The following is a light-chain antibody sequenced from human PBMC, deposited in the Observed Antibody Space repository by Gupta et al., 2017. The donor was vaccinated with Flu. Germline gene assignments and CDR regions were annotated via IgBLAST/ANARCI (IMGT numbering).Light chain of an antibody. Sequence: QGDSGRSSYASWYHQKQPQAPVLVIYENNKRPSGIPDRFSGSSSGDTASLTITGAQAEDEADYYCHSRDSSVDQSVFGTGTKVTVL. CDR1: SGRSSY. J-gene: IGLJ1*01. CDR3: HSRDSSVDQSV. V-gene: IGLV3-19*01. CDR2: ENN.